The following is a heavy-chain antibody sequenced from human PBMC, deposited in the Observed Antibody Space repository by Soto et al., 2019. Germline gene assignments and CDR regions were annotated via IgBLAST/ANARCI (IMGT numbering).Heavy chain of an antibody. CDR1: GDYISTDY. V-gene: IGHV4-59*08. CDR2: IYYGGST. J-gene: IGHJ4*02. D-gene: IGHD7-27*01. CDR3: AKNWNWGSLVH. Sequence: SETQSLTSTFSGDYISTDYWSWIRQSPGKGLEWIGFIYYGGSTNYNPSLKSRVTISVDTPKNQFSLKLSSVTAADTAVYYCAKNWNWGSLVHWGQGTLVTAPQ.